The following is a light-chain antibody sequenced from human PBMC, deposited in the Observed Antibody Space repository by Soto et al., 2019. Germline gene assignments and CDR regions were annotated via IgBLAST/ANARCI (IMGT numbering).Light chain of an antibody. J-gene: IGKJ1*01. Sequence: ILMTQSPATLSVSPGERATLSCRASQSVSNNLAWYQQKPGQAPRLLIYDASTRATGIPARFSGSGSGTEFTLTISGLQSEDFAVYYCQQYNNWPPWTFGPGTKVKIK. V-gene: IGKV3-15*01. CDR1: QSVSNN. CDR3: QQYNNWPPWT. CDR2: DAS.